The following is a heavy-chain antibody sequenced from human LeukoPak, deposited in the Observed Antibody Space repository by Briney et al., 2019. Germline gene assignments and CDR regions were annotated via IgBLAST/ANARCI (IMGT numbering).Heavy chain of an antibody. D-gene: IGHD4-17*01. V-gene: IGHV4-39*07. CDR2: IYYSGST. CDR3: VRHRIPYGDGVDS. CDR1: GGSIRISNYY. J-gene: IGHJ4*02. Sequence: SETLSLTCTVSGGSIRISNYYWGLIRQPPGKGLEWIGSIYYSGSTSYNPSLKSRVTISVDTSKNQFSLKVSSVTAADTAVYYCVRHRIPYGDGVDSWGQGTLVTVFS.